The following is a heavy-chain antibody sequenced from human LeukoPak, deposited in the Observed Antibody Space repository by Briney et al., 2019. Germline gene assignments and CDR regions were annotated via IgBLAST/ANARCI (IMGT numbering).Heavy chain of an antibody. CDR3: ARDKRSIAARKLDYYYYMDV. V-gene: IGHV4-59*01. CDR1: GGSISNDY. Sequence: PSETLSLTCTVSGGSISNDYWSWIRQPPGKGLEWSGYVYYGGSTNYNPSLKNRVTISVDTSKNQFSLKLSSVTAADTAVYYCARDKRSIAARKLDYYYYMDVWGKGTTVTVSS. J-gene: IGHJ6*03. CDR2: VYYGGST. D-gene: IGHD6-6*01.